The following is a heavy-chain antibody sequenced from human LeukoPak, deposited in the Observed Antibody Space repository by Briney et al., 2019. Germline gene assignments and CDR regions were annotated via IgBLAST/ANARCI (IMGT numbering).Heavy chain of an antibody. CDR1: EFDFSSHA. Sequence: GGSLRLSCAASEFDFSSHAMTWVRQAPGKGLEWVSAISISGSKTYYADSVKGRFTISRDNSKNTLYLQMNSLRAEDTAVYYCAREGSLDYWGQGTLVTVSS. D-gene: IGHD1-26*01. CDR3: AREGSLDY. V-gene: IGHV3-23*01. J-gene: IGHJ4*02. CDR2: ISISGSKT.